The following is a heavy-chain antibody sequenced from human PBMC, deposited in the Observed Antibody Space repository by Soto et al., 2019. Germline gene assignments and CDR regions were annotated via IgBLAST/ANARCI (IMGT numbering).Heavy chain of an antibody. D-gene: IGHD5-12*01. CDR3: AKDWPGYSGYDFPSWFYP. J-gene: IGHJ5*02. Sequence: GGSLRLSCAASGFTFSSYAMSWVRQAPGKGLEWVSAISGSGGSTYYADSVKGRFTISRDNSKNTLYLQMNSLRAEDTAVYYCAKDWPGYSGYDFPSWFYPWGKGTLVTVAS. V-gene: IGHV3-23*01. CDR1: GFTFSSYA. CDR2: ISGSGGST.